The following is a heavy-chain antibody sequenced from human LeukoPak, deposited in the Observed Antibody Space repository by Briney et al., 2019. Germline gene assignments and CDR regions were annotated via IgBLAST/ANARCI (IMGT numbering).Heavy chain of an antibody. V-gene: IGHV3-23*01. CDR2: ISGSGAGT. D-gene: IGHD1-1*01. J-gene: IGHJ4*02. CDR3: AKEHNSKGFFDY. Sequence: GGSLRLSCAASGFTFSTYAMRWVRQAPGKGLEWVSTISGSGAGTYYADSVKGRFTISRDNSKNTPYLQMNRLRAEDMAVYYCAKEHNSKGFFDYWGQGTLVTVSS. CDR1: GFTFSTYA.